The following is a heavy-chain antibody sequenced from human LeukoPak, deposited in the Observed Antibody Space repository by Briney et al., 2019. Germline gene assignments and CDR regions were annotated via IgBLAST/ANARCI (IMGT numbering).Heavy chain of an antibody. Sequence: GGSLRLSCAASGDTFSSHEMNWVRQAPGKGLEWVSYISSSGSTVHYADSVKGRFTISRDNTKNSLFLQMNSLRAEVTAVYYCARVPGSSGWNYYFDYWGQGTLVTVSS. V-gene: IGHV3-48*03. CDR2: ISSSGSTV. D-gene: IGHD6-19*01. CDR1: GDTFSSHE. J-gene: IGHJ4*02. CDR3: ARVPGSSGWNYYFDY.